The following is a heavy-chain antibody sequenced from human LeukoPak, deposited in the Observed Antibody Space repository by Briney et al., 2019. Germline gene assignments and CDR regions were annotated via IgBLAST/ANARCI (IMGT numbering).Heavy chain of an antibody. Sequence: GGSLRLSCAASGFTFSDYYMSWIRQAPGKGLEWVSYIGSSGSTIYYADSVKGRFTISRDNAKNSLYLQMNSLRAEDTAVYYCARDSYYYDSSGYLTEFDYWGQGTLVTVSS. J-gene: IGHJ4*02. V-gene: IGHV3-11*01. CDR1: GFTFSDYY. CDR2: IGSSGSTI. D-gene: IGHD3-22*01. CDR3: ARDSYYYDSSGYLTEFDY.